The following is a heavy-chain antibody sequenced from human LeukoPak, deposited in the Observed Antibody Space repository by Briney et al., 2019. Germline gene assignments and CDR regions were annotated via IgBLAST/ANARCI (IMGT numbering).Heavy chain of an antibody. V-gene: IGHV4-61*02. CDR3: ARAGIRLPWNFDY. Sequence: PSQTLSLXCTVSGGSISSGSYYWSWIRQPAGKGLEWIGRIYTSGSTNYNPSLKSRVTISVDTSKNQFSLKLSSVTAADTAVYYCARAGIRLPWNFDYWGQGTLVTVSS. CDR1: GGSISSGSYY. CDR2: IYTSGST. J-gene: IGHJ4*02. D-gene: IGHD2-2*01.